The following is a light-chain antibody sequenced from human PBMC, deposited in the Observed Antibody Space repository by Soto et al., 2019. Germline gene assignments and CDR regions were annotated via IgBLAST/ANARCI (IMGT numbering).Light chain of an antibody. Sequence: EIVMTQSPATLSVSPGERATLSCRASQSVKNNLAWYQQKFGQAPRLLIYGASTRATGIPARFSGSGSGTEFTLTISSLQSEDFAVYYCQHYNNWPPWTFGQGTKVEI. V-gene: IGKV3-15*01. CDR3: QHYNNWPPWT. CDR1: QSVKNN. CDR2: GAS. J-gene: IGKJ1*01.